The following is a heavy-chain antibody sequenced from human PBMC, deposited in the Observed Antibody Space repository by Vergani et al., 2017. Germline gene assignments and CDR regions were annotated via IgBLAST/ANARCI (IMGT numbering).Heavy chain of an antibody. J-gene: IGHJ4*02. CDR1: GFPVSSNY. CDR2: IYSGGRT. CDR3: ARSGKDFWSGYXNDY. Sequence: VQLFSSFGVFIPPCGSLRLSCAASGFPVSSNYMSWVRQAPGKGLEWVSVIYSGGRTYYADSVKGRFTISRDNSKNTLYLQMNSLRAEDTAVYYCARSGKDFWSGYXNDYWGQGTLVTVSS. D-gene: IGHD3-3*01. V-gene: IGHV3-53*01.